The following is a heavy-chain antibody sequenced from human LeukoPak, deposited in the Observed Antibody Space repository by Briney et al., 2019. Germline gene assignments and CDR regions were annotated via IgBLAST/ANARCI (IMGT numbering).Heavy chain of an antibody. Sequence: GGSLRLSCAASGFTFSNAWMSWVRQAPGKGLEWVGRIKSKTDGGTTDYAAPVKGRFTISRDDSKSTLYLQMNSLKTEDTAVYYCTTAFIWDIVVVVAAYYFDYWGQGTLVTVSS. CDR2: IKSKTDGGTT. D-gene: IGHD2-15*01. V-gene: IGHV3-15*01. CDR1: GFTFSNAW. J-gene: IGHJ4*02. CDR3: TTAFIWDIVVVVAAYYFDY.